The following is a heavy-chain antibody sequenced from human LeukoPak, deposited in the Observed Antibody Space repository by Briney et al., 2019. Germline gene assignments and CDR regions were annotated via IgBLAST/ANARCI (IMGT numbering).Heavy chain of an antibody. CDR1: GFTVSSNY. Sequence: GGSLRLSCAASGFTVSSNYMSWVRQAPGKGLEWVSVIYSGGSTYYADSVKGRFTISRDNSKNTLYLQMNSLRAEDTAVYYCARGAAADHFDYWGQGTLATVSS. J-gene: IGHJ4*02. V-gene: IGHV3-53*01. CDR2: IYSGGST. D-gene: IGHD6-13*01. CDR3: ARGAAADHFDY.